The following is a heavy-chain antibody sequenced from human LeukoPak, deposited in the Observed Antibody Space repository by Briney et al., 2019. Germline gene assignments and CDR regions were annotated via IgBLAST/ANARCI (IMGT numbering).Heavy chain of an antibody. V-gene: IGHV4-59*01. CDR3: ARAGEYSGYDFNY. Sequence: SETLSLTCAVYGGSFSGYYWSWIRQPPGKGLEWIGYIYYSGSTNYNPSLKSRVTISVDTSKNQFSLKLSSVTAADTVVYYCARAGEYSGYDFNYWGQGTLVTVSS. CDR2: IYYSGST. D-gene: IGHD5-12*01. CDR1: GGSFSGYY. J-gene: IGHJ4*02.